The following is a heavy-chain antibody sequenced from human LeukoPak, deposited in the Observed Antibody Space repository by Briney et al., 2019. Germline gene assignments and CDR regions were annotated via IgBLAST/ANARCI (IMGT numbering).Heavy chain of an antibody. D-gene: IGHD2-8*01. CDR2: IYYSGST. CDR3: ARDKDRLSLDY. Sequence: PSEILSLTCTVSGGSISSGDYYWSWIRQPPGKGLEWIGYIYYSGSTYYNPSLKSRVTISVDTSKNQFSLKLSSVTAADTAVYYCARDKDRLSLDYWGQGTLVTVSS. J-gene: IGHJ4*02. V-gene: IGHV4-30-4*01. CDR1: GGSISSGDYY.